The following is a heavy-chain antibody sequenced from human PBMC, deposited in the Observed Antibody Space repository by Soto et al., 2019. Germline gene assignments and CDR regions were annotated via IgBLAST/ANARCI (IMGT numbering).Heavy chain of an antibody. V-gene: IGHV3-11*01. J-gene: IGHJ6*02. Sequence: GSLRLSCAASGFTFSDYYMSWIRQAPGKGLEWVSYISSSGSTIYYADSVKGRFTISRDNAKNSLYLQMNSLRAEDTAVYYCASHSGSYAYYYYGMDVWGQGTTVTVSS. D-gene: IGHD1-26*01. CDR1: GFTFSDYY. CDR2: ISSSGSTI. CDR3: ASHSGSYAYYYYGMDV.